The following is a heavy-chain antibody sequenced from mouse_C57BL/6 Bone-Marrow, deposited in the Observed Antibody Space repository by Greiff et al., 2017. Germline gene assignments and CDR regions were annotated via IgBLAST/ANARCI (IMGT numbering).Heavy chain of an antibody. CDR2: IDPENGDT. V-gene: IGHV14-4*01. J-gene: IGHJ4*01. CDR1: GFNIKDDY. D-gene: IGHD1-1*01. Sequence: EVQLQQSGAELVRPGASVKLSCTASGFNIKDDYMHWVKQRPEQGLEWIGWIDPENGDTEYASKFQGKATITADTSSNTAYLQLSSLTSEDTAVYDCTDYYGSSPFYAMDYWGQGTSVTVSS. CDR3: TDYYGSSPFYAMDY.